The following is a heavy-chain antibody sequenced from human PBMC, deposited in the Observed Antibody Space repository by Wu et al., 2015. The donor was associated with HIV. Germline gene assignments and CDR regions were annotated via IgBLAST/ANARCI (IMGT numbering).Heavy chain of an antibody. CDR1: GYTFTGYY. CDR2: INPNSGGT. V-gene: IGHV1-2*02. Sequence: VQLVQSGAEVKKPGASVKVSCKASGYTFTGYYMHWVRQAPGQGLEWMGWINPNSGGTNYAQKFQGRVTMTRDTSISTAYMELSRLRSDDTAVYYCAREGTNPLPESSSWYANWFDPWGQGTLVTVSS. J-gene: IGHJ5*02. D-gene: IGHD6-13*01. CDR3: AREGTNPLPESSSWYANWFDP.